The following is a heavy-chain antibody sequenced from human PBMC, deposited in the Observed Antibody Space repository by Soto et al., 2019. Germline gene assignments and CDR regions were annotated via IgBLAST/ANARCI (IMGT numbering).Heavy chain of an antibody. CDR2: IYHSGST. V-gene: IGHV4-4*02. CDR3: ARARDIVVVPAAHYYYYGMDV. CDR1: GVSNTSSNW. D-gene: IGHD2-2*01. Sequence: SAALSLTCAVFGVSNTSSNWWSLVRRRPGNLLQCIGEIYHSGSTNYNASLKSPVTISVDKSKNQFSLKLSSVTAADTAVYYCARARDIVVVPAAHYYYYGMDVWGQGTTVTVS. J-gene: IGHJ6*02.